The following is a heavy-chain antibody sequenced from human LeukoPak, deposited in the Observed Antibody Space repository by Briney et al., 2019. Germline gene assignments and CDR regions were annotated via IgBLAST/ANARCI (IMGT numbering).Heavy chain of an antibody. J-gene: IGHJ4*02. D-gene: IGHD2-21*02. V-gene: IGHV3-23*01. CDR1: GFTFSSYG. Sequence: GGSLRLSCAASGFTFSSYGMSWVRQAPGKGLEWVSAISGSGGSTYYADSVKGRFTISRDNSKNTLYLQMNSLRAEDTAVYYCAKDPSGDCGGDCYLSYWGQGTLVTVSS. CDR2: ISGSGGST. CDR3: AKDPSGDCGGDCYLSY.